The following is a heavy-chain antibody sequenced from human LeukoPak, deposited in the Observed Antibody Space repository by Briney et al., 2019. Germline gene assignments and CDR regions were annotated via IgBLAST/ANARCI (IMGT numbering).Heavy chain of an antibody. CDR3: AKDLIPLPGIAAAGTSSDY. Sequence: GGSLRLSCAAPGFTFSSYGMHWVRQAPGKGLEWVAVISYDGSNKYYADSVKGRFTISRDNSKNTLYLQMNSLRAEDTAVYYCAKDLIPLPGIAAAGTSSDYWGQGTLVTVSS. J-gene: IGHJ4*02. V-gene: IGHV3-30*18. CDR1: GFTFSSYG. D-gene: IGHD6-13*01. CDR2: ISYDGSNK.